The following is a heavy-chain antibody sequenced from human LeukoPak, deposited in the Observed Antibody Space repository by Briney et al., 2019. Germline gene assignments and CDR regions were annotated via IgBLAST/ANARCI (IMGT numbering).Heavy chain of an antibody. Sequence: GXXLKISCKGSGYSFTSYWIGWMRQMPGKGLEWMGIIYPGDSDTRYSPSFQGQVTISADKSISTAYLQWRSMEASDTAMYYCARHADPDYYDSSGYGFDYWGQGTLVTVSS. J-gene: IGHJ4*02. V-gene: IGHV5-51*01. CDR2: IYPGDSDT. CDR1: GYSFTSYW. CDR3: ARHADPDYYDSSGYGFDY. D-gene: IGHD3-22*01.